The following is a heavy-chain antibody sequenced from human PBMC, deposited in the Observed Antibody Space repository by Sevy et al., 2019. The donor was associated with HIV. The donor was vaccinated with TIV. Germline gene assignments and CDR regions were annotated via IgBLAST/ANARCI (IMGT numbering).Heavy chain of an antibody. CDR1: GFTFNMYW. Sequence: GGSLRLSCAASGFTFNMYWMTWVRQAPRKGLEWVANIKEDGSERNYLDSVKGRFTISRDNAKESLYLQINSLRAEDTAVYYCARHCSGGSCYSLLPHYYYGMDVWGQGTTVTVSS. J-gene: IGHJ6*02. CDR3: ARHCSGGSCYSLLPHYYYGMDV. V-gene: IGHV3-7*01. CDR2: IKEDGSER. D-gene: IGHD2-15*01.